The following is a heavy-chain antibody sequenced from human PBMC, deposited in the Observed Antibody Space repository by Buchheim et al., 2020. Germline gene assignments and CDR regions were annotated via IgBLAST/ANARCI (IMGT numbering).Heavy chain of an antibody. CDR3: ARRVAGSSSVDY. D-gene: IGHD6-6*01. V-gene: IGHV4-4*02. CDR1: GVSISSSNW. J-gene: IGHJ4*02. Sequence: QVQLQESGPGLVEPSGTLSLTCAVSGVSISSSNWCSWFRQPPGKGLEWIGEIHHSGKISYNPSLHSRVTISLDKSKNQFSLKLSSVIAADTAVYYCARRVAGSSSVDYWGQGIL. CDR2: IHHSGKI.